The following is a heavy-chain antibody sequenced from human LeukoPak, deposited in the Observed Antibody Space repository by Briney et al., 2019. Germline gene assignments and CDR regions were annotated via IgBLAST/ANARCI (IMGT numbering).Heavy chain of an antibody. CDR2: IIPIFGIA. Sequence: GSSVKVSCKASGGTFSSYAISWVRQAPGQGLEWMGRIIPIFGIANYAQKFQGRVTITADKSTSTAYMELSSLRSEDTAVYHCARVGVYYDSSGYQRWFDPWGQGTLVTVSS. D-gene: IGHD3-22*01. V-gene: IGHV1-69*04. CDR1: GGTFSSYA. J-gene: IGHJ5*02. CDR3: ARVGVYYDSSGYQRWFDP.